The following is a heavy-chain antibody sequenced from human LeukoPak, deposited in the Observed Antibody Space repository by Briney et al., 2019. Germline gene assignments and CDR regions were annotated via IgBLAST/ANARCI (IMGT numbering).Heavy chain of an antibody. V-gene: IGHV4-59*01. D-gene: IGHD2-15*01. CDR1: GDSITNYF. CDR3: ARGRVAYSAYYFDY. Sequence: SETLSLTCTVSGDSITNYFWSWIRQPPGKGLEWIGHIYYTGNTNYKPSLKSRVTISVDTSTNQFSLRLRSVTAADTAVYYCARGRVAYSAYYFDYWGRGTLVTVSS. CDR2: IYYTGNT. J-gene: IGHJ4*02.